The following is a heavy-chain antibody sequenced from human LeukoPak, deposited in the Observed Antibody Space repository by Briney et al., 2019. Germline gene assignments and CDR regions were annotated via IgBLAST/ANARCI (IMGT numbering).Heavy chain of an antibody. CDR3: ARDGCRSGWYSFMDV. Sequence: GGSLRLSCSASGFNFNNYWMTWVRQAPGKGLEWVANIEQDGSEKNYVDSVKGRFTISRDNARNSLFLQMNSLRAEDTAVYYCARDGCRSGWYSFMDVWGKGTTVTVSS. CDR1: GFNFNNYW. J-gene: IGHJ6*04. V-gene: IGHV3-7*01. D-gene: IGHD6-19*01. CDR2: IEQDGSEK.